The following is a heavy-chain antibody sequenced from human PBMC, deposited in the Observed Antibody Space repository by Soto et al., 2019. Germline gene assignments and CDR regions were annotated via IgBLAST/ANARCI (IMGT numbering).Heavy chain of an antibody. J-gene: IGHJ5*02. Sequence: KPSETLSLTCSVSAGSISNYHWSWIRQPPGKGLEWIGYIFYTGKTNYNPSLKSRVTISLDTSKNQFSLRLESVTAADTAVYYCARVLEVAGGFDPWGQGTLVTVSS. CDR3: ARVLEVAGGFDP. D-gene: IGHD2-15*01. V-gene: IGHV4-59*01. CDR2: IFYTGKT. CDR1: AGSISNYH.